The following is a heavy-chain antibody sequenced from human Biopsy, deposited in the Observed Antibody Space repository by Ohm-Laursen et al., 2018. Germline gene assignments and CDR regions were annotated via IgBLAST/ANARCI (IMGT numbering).Heavy chain of an antibody. Sequence: SETLSLTCTVSGDSISGYYWTWIRQSPGKGLEWIGYIYYHNGSSSYNPSLKSRITMSVDTSQNQFSLNLNSVTAADTAVYYCARDFRAGSGFLRSNNHYCGMDVWGPGTRVTVSS. J-gene: IGHJ6*02. CDR1: GDSISGYY. CDR3: ARDFRAGSGFLRSNNHYCGMDV. V-gene: IGHV4-59*01. CDR2: IYYHNGSS. D-gene: IGHD5-24*01.